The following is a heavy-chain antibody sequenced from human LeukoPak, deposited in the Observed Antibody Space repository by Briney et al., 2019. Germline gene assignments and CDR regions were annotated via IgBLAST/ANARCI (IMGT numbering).Heavy chain of an antibody. CDR1: GTSFTHYY. V-gene: IGHV4-34*01. D-gene: IGHD1/OR15-1a*01. CDR3: ARGPGTVGLSP. Sequence: SETLSLTCNVSGTSFTHYYWSWIRQTPEKGLEWIGQINHSGDTSYNPSLRSRVTLSVDSSKNQFPLKVTSVTAADTGVYYCARGPGTVGLSPWGQGTLVTVSS. CDR2: INHSGDT. J-gene: IGHJ5*02.